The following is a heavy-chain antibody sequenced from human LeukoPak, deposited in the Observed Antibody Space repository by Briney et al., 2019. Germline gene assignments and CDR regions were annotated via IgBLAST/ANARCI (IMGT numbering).Heavy chain of an antibody. J-gene: IGHJ5*02. CDR3: ARKYPDHWFDP. D-gene: IGHD6-6*01. Sequence: SETLSLTCAVSGGSISSGNYYWSWIRQPPGKGLEWIGYIFYTGSTNYSPSLKGRVSISVDTFKNQSSLKLSSVTAADTAVYYCARKYPDHWFDPWGQGTLVTVSS. V-gene: IGHV4-30-4*01. CDR2: IFYTGST. CDR1: GGSISSGNYY.